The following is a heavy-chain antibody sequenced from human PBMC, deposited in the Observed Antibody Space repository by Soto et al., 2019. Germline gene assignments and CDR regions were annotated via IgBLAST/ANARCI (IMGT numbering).Heavy chain of an antibody. V-gene: IGHV1-69*13. J-gene: IGHJ4*02. Sequence: ASVKVSCKASGGTFSSYAISWVRQAPGQGLEWMGGIIPIFGTANYAQKFQGRVTITADESTSTAYMELSSLRSEDTAVYYCASPRSSGWYGGYFDYWGRGTLVTVSS. CDR2: IIPIFGTA. CDR3: ASPRSSGWYGGYFDY. D-gene: IGHD6-19*01. CDR1: GGTFSSYA.